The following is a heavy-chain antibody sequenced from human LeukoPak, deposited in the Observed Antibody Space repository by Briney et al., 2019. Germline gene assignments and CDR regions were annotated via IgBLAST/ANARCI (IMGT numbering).Heavy chain of an antibody. CDR1: GFTFSSYG. CDR2: IKQDGSEK. V-gene: IGHV3-7*01. D-gene: IGHD3-22*01. Sequence: GGSPRLSCAASGFTFSSYGMSWVRQAPGKGLEGVANIKQDGSEKYYVDSVKGRFTISRDNAKNSLYLQMNSLRAEDTAVYYCARVDSSGYYWYYYYYMDVWGKGTTVTVSS. CDR3: ARVDSSGYYWYYYYYMDV. J-gene: IGHJ6*03.